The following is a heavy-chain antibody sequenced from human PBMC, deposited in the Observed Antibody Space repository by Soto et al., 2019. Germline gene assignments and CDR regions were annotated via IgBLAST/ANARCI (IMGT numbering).Heavy chain of an antibody. CDR2: IYPGDSET. J-gene: IGHJ4*02. D-gene: IGHD3-16*01. V-gene: IGHV5-51*01. CDR1: GYGFSSSW. CDR3: EKHADNWGATYYFDS. Sequence: PGESLKISCQASGYGFSSSWIAWVRQSPGKGLQWMGFIYPGDSETRYSPSFRGQVTFSSDTSTNTAFLQWRRLKHSDSGIYYCEKHADNWGATYYFDSCGQRTEVTVSP.